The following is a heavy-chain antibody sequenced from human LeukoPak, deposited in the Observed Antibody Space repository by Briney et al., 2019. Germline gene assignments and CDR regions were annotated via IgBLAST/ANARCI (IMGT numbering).Heavy chain of an antibody. J-gene: IGHJ4*02. CDR3: ARGYYYESSGSPDY. V-gene: IGHV4-31*03. CDR2: IYYSGST. CDR1: GGSISSGGYY. D-gene: IGHD3-22*01. Sequence: SQTLSLTCTVSGGSISSGGYYWSWIRQHPGKGLEWIGYIYYSGSTYYNPSLKSRVTISVNTSKNQFTLKLSSVTAADTAGYYCARGYYYESSGSPDYWGEGTLVTVSS.